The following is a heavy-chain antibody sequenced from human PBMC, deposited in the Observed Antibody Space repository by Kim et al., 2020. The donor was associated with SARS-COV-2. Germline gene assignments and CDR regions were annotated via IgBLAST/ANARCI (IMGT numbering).Heavy chain of an antibody. V-gene: IGHV4-39*01. Sequence: SETLSLTCTVSGGSISSSSYYWGWIRQPPGKGLEWIGSIYYSGSTYYNPSLKSRVTISVDTSKNQFSLKLSSVTAADTAVYYCATDVLRFLEWPYVQHWGQGTLVTVSS. J-gene: IGHJ1*01. CDR2: IYYSGST. CDR1: GGSISSSSYY. D-gene: IGHD3-3*01. CDR3: ATDVLRFLEWPYVQH.